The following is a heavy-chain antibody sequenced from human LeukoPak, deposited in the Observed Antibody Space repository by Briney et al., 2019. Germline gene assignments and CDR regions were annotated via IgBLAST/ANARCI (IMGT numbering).Heavy chain of an antibody. CDR3: ARDSINCSGGSCPSNPAWDYYYYGMDV. Sequence: ASVKVSCKASGYTFTSYGISWVRQAPGQGLEWMGWISAYNGNTNYAQKLQGRVTMTTDTSTSTAYMELRSLRSDDTAVYYCARDSINCSGGSCPSNPAWDYYYYGMDVWGQGTTVTVSS. CDR2: ISAYNGNT. CDR1: GYTFTSYG. V-gene: IGHV1-18*01. J-gene: IGHJ6*02. D-gene: IGHD2-15*01.